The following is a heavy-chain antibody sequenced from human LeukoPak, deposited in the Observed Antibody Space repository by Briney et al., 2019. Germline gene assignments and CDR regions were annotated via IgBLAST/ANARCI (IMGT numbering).Heavy chain of an antibody. Sequence: SETLSLTCAVSGGSISSSSWWSWVRQPPGKGLEWIGEIYHSGSTNYKPSLKSRVTISVDKSKNQFSLKLSSVTAADTAVYYCAGAHCGGDCYSGRAFDIWGQGTMVTVSS. D-gene: IGHD2-21*02. J-gene: IGHJ3*02. CDR2: IYHSGST. CDR3: AGAHCGGDCYSGRAFDI. CDR1: GGSISSSSW. V-gene: IGHV4-4*02.